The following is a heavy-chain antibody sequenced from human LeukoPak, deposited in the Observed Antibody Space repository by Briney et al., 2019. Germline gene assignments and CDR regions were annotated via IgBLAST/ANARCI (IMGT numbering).Heavy chain of an antibody. J-gene: IGHJ5*02. CDR3: ARGRLGFRAADH. D-gene: IGHD3-10*01. CDR2: IYGAGTT. Sequence: PGGSLRLSCRGSGISVNNNYMSWVRQPPGKGLEWVSTIYGAGTTFHADSRFSISRDISKNTVYLQMNSLKVEDTAVYFCARGRLGFRAADHWGQGTLVTVSS. CDR1: GISVNNNY. V-gene: IGHV3-66*01.